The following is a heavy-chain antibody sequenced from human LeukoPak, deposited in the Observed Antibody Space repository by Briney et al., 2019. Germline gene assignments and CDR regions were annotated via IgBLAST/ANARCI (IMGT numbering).Heavy chain of an antibody. Sequence: GGSLRLSCAASGFTFSAYPMSWVRQAPGKGLEWVSSIVGSGDNTFYADSVKGRFTISRDNSKNTVYLQMNSLRAEDTAVYYCAKDSSADDSSGYSYYFDYWGQGTLVTVSS. CDR1: GFTFSAYP. CDR3: AKDSSADDSSGYSYYFDY. D-gene: IGHD3-22*01. CDR2: IVGSGDNT. V-gene: IGHV3-23*01. J-gene: IGHJ4*02.